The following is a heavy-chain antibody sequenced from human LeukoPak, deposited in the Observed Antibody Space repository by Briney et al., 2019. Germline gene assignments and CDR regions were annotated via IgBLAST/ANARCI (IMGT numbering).Heavy chain of an antibody. Sequence: ASVKVSCKASGGTFSSYAISWVRQAPGQGLEWMGGIIPIFGTANYAQKFQGRVTITADESTSTAYMGLSSLRSEDTAVYYCASGDYDFWSGRNWFDPWGQGTLVTVSS. J-gene: IGHJ5*02. V-gene: IGHV1-69*13. CDR1: GGTFSSYA. CDR2: IIPIFGTA. D-gene: IGHD3-3*01. CDR3: ASGDYDFWSGRNWFDP.